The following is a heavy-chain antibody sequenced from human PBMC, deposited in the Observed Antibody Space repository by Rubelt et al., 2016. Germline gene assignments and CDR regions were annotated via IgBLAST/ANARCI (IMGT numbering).Heavy chain of an antibody. V-gene: IGHV3-53*01. J-gene: IGHJ4*02. CDR3: AKGKLYSSSSGYFDY. Sequence: GKGLEWVSVIYSGGSTYYADSVKGRFTVSRDNSKNTLYLQMNSLRAEDTAVYYCAKGKLYSSSSGYFDYWGQGTLVTVSS. D-gene: IGHD6-6*01. CDR2: IYSGGST.